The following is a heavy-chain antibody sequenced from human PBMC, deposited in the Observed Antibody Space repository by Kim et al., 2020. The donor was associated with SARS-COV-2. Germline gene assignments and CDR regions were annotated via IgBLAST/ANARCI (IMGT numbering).Heavy chain of an antibody. V-gene: IGHV4-4*02. Sequence: STNYNPSLKSRVTISVDKSKNQFSLKLSSVTAADTAVYYCARDKSGGFDYWGQGTLVTVSS. CDR3: ARDKSGGFDY. D-gene: IGHD3-10*01. CDR2: ST. J-gene: IGHJ4*02.